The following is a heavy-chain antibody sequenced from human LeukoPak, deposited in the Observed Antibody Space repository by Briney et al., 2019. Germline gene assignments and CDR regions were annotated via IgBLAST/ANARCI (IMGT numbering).Heavy chain of an antibody. J-gene: IGHJ4*02. D-gene: IGHD6-19*01. CDR2: ITTNGPYT. CDR1: GFTFSSYA. CDR3: AKDARRTNGWYYFDY. Sequence: GGSLRLSCAASGFTFSSYAMTWVRQAPGKGLEWVSGITTNGPYTYYADSVKGRFTISRDNSKKTLFLQLNSLRAEDTAVYYCAKDARRTNGWYYFDYWGQGALVTVSS. V-gene: IGHV3-23*01.